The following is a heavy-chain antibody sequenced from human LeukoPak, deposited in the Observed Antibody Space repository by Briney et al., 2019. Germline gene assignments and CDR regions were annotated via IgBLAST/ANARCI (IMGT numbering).Heavy chain of an antibody. CDR1: GFTFSSYS. Sequence: GGSLRVSCAASGFTFSSYSMNWVRQAPGKGLEWVSSISSSSSYIYYADSVKGRFTISRDNAKNSLYLQMNSLRAEDTAVYYCAILMTTVSLFDYWGQGTLVTVSS. CDR3: AILMTTVSLFDY. J-gene: IGHJ4*02. D-gene: IGHD4-17*01. V-gene: IGHV3-21*01. CDR2: ISSSSSYI.